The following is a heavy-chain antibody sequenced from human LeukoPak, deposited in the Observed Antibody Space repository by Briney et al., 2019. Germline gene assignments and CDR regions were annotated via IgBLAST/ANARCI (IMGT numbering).Heavy chain of an antibody. CDR2: INYSGST. Sequence: PSETLSLTCAVYGGSFIGYYWSWIRQPPGKGLEWIGEINYSGSTNYNPSLKSRVTISVDTSKNQFSLKLSSVTAADTAVYYCARAPFSSGWYSTWGQETMVTVSS. V-gene: IGHV4-34*01. CDR1: GGSFIGYY. J-gene: IGHJ3*01. D-gene: IGHD6-19*01. CDR3: ARAPFSSGWYST.